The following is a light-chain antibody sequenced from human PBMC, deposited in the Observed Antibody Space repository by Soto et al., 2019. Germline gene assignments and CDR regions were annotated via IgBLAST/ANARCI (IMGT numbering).Light chain of an antibody. CDR1: QSISSN. CDR2: GAS. J-gene: IGKJ4*01. CDR3: QQYHNWPPLT. Sequence: EIVMTQSPATLSVSPGERATLSCSASQSISSNLAWYQQKPGQAPRLLIYGASTRATGIPARFSGSGSGTDFTLTISSLQSEDFAVYYCQQYHNWPPLTFGGGTKLEIK. V-gene: IGKV3-15*01.